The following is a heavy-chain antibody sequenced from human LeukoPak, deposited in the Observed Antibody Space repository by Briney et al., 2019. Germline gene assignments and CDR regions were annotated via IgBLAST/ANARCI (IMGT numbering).Heavy chain of an antibody. Sequence: GGSLRLSCAASEFTFRSFSMNWVRQAPGKGLEWVSAIDSSTTRIYYANSVRGRFTISRDNAKNSLDLQMNGLRAEDTAVYYCVRGGTYCDSTCKGADYWGQGTLVAVSA. J-gene: IGHJ4*02. CDR3: VRGGTYCDSTCKGADY. CDR1: EFTFRSFS. V-gene: IGHV3-21*01. D-gene: IGHD2/OR15-2a*01. CDR2: IDSSTTRI.